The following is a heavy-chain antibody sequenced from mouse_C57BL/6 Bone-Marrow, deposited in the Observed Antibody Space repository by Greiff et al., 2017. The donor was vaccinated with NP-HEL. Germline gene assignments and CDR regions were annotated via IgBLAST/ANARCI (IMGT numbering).Heavy chain of an antibody. CDR3: ARHDSTMFAY. CDR2: IYPGSGST. Sequence: QVQLKQPGAELVKPGASVKMSCKASGYTFTSYWITWVKQRPGQGLEWIGDIYPGSGSTNNNEKFKSKATLTVDTSSSTAYMQLSSLTSEDSAVYYCARHDSTMFAYWGQGTLVTVSA. V-gene: IGHV1-55*01. D-gene: IGHD1-1*01. CDR1: GYTFTSYW. J-gene: IGHJ3*01.